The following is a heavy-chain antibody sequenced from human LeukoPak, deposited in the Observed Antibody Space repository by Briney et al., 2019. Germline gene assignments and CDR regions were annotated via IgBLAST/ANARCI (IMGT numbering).Heavy chain of an antibody. D-gene: IGHD5-24*01. V-gene: IGHV4-4*02. CDR1: GGSISSSNW. CDR2: IYHSGST. Sequence: SGTLSLTCAVSGGSISSSNWWSWVRQPPGKGLEWIGEIYHSGSTNYNPSLKSRVTISVDKSKNQFSLKLRSVTAADTAVYYCAREDAEQMDNSFDIWGQGTMVTVSS. CDR3: AREDAEQMDNSFDI. J-gene: IGHJ3*02.